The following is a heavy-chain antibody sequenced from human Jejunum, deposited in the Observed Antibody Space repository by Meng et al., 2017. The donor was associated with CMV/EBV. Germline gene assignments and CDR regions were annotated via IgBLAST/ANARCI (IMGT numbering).Heavy chain of an antibody. Sequence: SEDTFTDYYVQWVRQAPGQGLEWMGWINPKTGDTNYAQKFQGRVIMTRDMSINTVHMELTRLRSDDTAVYYCARGQYYLYYDFMDVWGQGTTVTVSS. CDR3: ARGQYYLYYDFMDV. CDR1: EDTFTDYY. D-gene: IGHD3-16*01. CDR2: INPKTGDT. V-gene: IGHV1-2*02. J-gene: IGHJ6*02.